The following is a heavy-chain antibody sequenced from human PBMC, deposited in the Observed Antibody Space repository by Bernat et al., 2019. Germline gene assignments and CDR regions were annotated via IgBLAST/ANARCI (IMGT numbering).Heavy chain of an antibody. CDR3: ARGSFIRDYYDSSGRSDAFDI. CDR2: IIPIFGTA. CDR1: GGTFSSYA. D-gene: IGHD3-22*01. V-gene: IGHV1-69*01. Sequence: QVQLVQSGAEVKKPGSSVKVSCKASGGTFSSYAISWVRQAPGQGLEWMGGIIPIFGTANYAQKFQGRVTITADESTSTAYMWLSSLRSEDTAVYYCARGSFIRDYYDSSGRSDAFDIWGQGTMVTVSS. J-gene: IGHJ3*02.